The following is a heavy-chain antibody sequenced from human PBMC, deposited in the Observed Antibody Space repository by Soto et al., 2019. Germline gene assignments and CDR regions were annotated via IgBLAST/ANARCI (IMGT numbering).Heavy chain of an antibody. CDR2: ISGDGKST. CDR1: GFTFNAHA. V-gene: IGHV3-23*01. Sequence: EGEVLESGGGLQQPGGSLRLSCVASGFTFNAHAMTWVRQGPGVGLEWTSSISGDGKSTYYAGSVKGRFTVSRDNSKNTLTLEMNSLRVEDTATYYCVKDWTGNKCPCLDVWGQGTTVTVSS. CDR3: VKDWTGNKCPCLDV. J-gene: IGHJ6*02. D-gene: IGHD3-9*01.